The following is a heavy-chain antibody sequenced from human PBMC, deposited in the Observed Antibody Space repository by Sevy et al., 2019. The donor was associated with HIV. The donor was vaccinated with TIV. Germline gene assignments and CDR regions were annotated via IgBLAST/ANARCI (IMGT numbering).Heavy chain of an antibody. CDR2: INSDSGVT. Sequence: ASVKVSCKASGYIFTDYYIHWVRQAPGQGLEWMAWINSDSGVTNHAQRFQGEVTVTRDTSLNTAYLDLSRLKSNDTAIYFCARLTTKPTSDLYGMDVWGQGTTVTVSS. CDR3: ARLTTKPTSDLYGMDV. V-gene: IGHV1-2*02. J-gene: IGHJ6*02. CDR1: GYIFTDYY. D-gene: IGHD4-17*01.